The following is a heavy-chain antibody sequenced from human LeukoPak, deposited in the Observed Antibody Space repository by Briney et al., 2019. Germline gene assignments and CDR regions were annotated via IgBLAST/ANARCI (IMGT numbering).Heavy chain of an antibody. D-gene: IGHD3-10*01. CDR1: GFTFSSDS. CDR2: ISGSGVST. Sequence: GGSLRLSCAASGFTFSSDSMTWVRHPPGKGLEWVSTISGSGVSTFYADPVKGRFTISRDNSKNTLYLQMNSLRAEDTAVYYCAKAGRGEDYYYYYMDVWGKGTTVTVPS. V-gene: IGHV3-23*01. J-gene: IGHJ6*03. CDR3: AKAGRGEDYYYYYMDV.